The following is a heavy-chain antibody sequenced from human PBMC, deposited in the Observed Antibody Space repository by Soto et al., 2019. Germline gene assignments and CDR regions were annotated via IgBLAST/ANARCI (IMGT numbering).Heavy chain of an antibody. V-gene: IGHV3-23*01. D-gene: IGHD5-18*01. CDR1: GFTFGSSA. Sequence: EVQLLESGGGLVQPGGSLRLSCAASGFTFGSSAMSWVRQAPGKGLEWVSSVSGSGGSTYYADSVKGRFTITRDKSKNTLSLGMNSLRVEDTAVYYCAKLLVYSYGGVDYWGQGTLVTVSS. J-gene: IGHJ4*02. CDR3: AKLLVYSYGGVDY. CDR2: VSGSGGST.